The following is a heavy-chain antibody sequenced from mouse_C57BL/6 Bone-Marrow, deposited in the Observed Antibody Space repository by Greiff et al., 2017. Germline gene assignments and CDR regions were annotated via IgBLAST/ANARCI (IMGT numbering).Heavy chain of an antibody. J-gene: IGHJ4*01. D-gene: IGHD2-5*01. CDR2: IYPGDGDT. Sequence: QVQLKQSGPELVKPGASVKISCKASGYAFSSSWMNWVKQRPGKGLEWIGRIYPGDGDTNYNGKFKGKATLTADKSSSTAYMQLSSLTSEDSAVYFCARASYYSNYALMDYWGQGTSVTVSS. CDR1: GYAFSSSW. CDR3: ARASYYSNYALMDY. V-gene: IGHV1-82*01.